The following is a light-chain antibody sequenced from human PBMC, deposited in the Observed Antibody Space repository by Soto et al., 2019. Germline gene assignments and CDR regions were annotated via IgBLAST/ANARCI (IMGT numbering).Light chain of an antibody. CDR1: SSNIGDNS. J-gene: IGLJ3*02. V-gene: IGLV1-44*01. Sequence: LTQPASASGTPGQRVTISCSGSSSNIGDNSVSWYQQLPGTAPKVLIYNDDQRPSGVPDRFSGSKSGTSASLAISGLQSEDEADYSCAAWDDNLNGWVFGGGTKVTVL. CDR3: AAWDDNLNGWV. CDR2: NDD.